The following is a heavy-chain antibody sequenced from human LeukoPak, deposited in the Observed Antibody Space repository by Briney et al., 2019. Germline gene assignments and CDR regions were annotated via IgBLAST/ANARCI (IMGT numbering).Heavy chain of an antibody. D-gene: IGHD3-10*02. Sequence: GRSLRLSCAASGFTFRNYAMHGVRQAPGKGLEWVSSIGSDSKTHYSESVKGRFAISRDNSKSTLFLQMNSLRADDTALYYCAEDLHYYVAIDGWGQGTAVTVSS. CDR2: IGSDSKT. CDR3: AEDLHYYVAIDG. CDR1: GFTFRNYA. V-gene: IGHV3-23*01. J-gene: IGHJ6*02.